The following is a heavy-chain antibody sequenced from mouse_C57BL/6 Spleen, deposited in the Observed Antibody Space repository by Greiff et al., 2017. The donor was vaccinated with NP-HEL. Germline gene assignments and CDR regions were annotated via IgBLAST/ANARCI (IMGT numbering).Heavy chain of an antibody. Sequence: EVKLMESGPGLVKPSQSLSLTCSVTGYSITSGYYWNWIRQFPGNKLEWMGYISYDGSNNYNPSLKNRISITRDTSKNQFFLKLNSVTTEDTATYYCARASYYGSIFDYWGQGTTLTVSS. V-gene: IGHV3-6*01. CDR2: ISYDGSN. J-gene: IGHJ2*01. D-gene: IGHD1-1*01. CDR1: GYSITSGYY. CDR3: ARASYYGSIFDY.